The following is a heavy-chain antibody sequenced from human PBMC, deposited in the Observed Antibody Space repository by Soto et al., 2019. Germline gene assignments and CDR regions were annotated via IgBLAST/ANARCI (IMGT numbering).Heavy chain of an antibody. CDR1: GGSISSYY. J-gene: IGHJ4*02. CDR3: ARVDYGDDKIDY. Sequence: PSETLSLTCTVSGGSISSYYWSWIRQPPGKGLEWIGYIYYSGSTNYNPSLKSRVTISVDTSKNQFSLKLSSVTAADTAVYYCARVDYGDDKIDYWGQGTLVTVSS. CDR2: IYYSGST. V-gene: IGHV4-59*01. D-gene: IGHD4-17*01.